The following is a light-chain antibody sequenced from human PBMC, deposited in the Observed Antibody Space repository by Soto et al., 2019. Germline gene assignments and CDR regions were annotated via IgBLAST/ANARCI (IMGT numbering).Light chain of an antibody. CDR3: QQFNSL. V-gene: IGKV1-17*02. Sequence: DIQMTQSPSSLSASLGDTVTIACRASQDIRNDLAWYQQKPGKAPKRLIYAASTLQTGVPSRFSGFGSGTHFILTISNLQPEDFATYYCQQFNSLFGQGTRLEIK. CDR2: AAS. J-gene: IGKJ5*01. CDR1: QDIRND.